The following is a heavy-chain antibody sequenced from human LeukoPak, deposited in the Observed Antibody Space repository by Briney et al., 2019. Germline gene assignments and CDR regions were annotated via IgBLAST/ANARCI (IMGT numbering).Heavy chain of an antibody. Sequence: PGGSLRLSCAASGFTFSNYEMNWVRQAPGKGLEWVSAISGSGGSTYYADSVKGRFTISRDNSKNTLYLQMNSLRAEDTAVYYCAKGRRRASDIVVVPAAIGYWGQGTLVTVSS. J-gene: IGHJ4*02. D-gene: IGHD2-2*01. V-gene: IGHV3-23*01. CDR1: GFTFSNYE. CDR3: AKGRRRASDIVVVPAAIGY. CDR2: ISGSGGST.